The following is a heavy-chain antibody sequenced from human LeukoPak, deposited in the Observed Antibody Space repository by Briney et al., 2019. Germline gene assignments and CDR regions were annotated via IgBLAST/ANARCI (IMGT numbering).Heavy chain of an antibody. V-gene: IGHV3-48*01. D-gene: IGHD6-6*01. CDR3: AKGGSISIAARPASFDY. Sequence: PGGSLRLSCAASGFTFSSYSMNWVRQAPGKGLQWVSYISSSSSTIYYADSVKGRFTISRDNAKNTLYLQMNSLRAEDTAVYYCAKGGSISIAARPASFDYWGQGTLVTVSS. CDR1: GFTFSSYS. J-gene: IGHJ4*02. CDR2: ISSSSSTI.